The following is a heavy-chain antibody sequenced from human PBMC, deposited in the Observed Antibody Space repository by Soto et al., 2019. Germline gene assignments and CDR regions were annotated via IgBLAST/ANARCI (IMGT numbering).Heavy chain of an antibody. Sequence: ASVKVSGKASGYTFPSDCISWVRQAPGKGRECMGWISASNGNTYYVERFQGRGTMTTGRATSTAYMQLRRLRYDDTAVYYCALGPVQTSFDWRTRAFDYWGQGTLVNVSS. CDR1: GYTFPSDC. CDR2: ISASNGNT. J-gene: IGHJ4*02. CDR3: ALGPVQTSFDWRTRAFDY. V-gene: IGHV1-18*01. D-gene: IGHD3-9*01.